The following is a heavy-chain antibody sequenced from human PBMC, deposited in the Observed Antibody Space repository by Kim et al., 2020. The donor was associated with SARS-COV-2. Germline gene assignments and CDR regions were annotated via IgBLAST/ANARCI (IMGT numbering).Heavy chain of an antibody. V-gene: IGHV1-8*01. CDR2: MNPNSGNT. D-gene: IGHD2-21*01. Sequence: ASVKVSCKASGYTFTSYDINWVRQATGQGLEWMGWMNPNSGNTGYAQKFQGRVTMTRNTSISTAYMELSILRSEDTAVYYCARGRKNIVMVIAIPAYYYYRDVWSKGTTVTVSS. CDR3: ARGRKNIVMVIAIPAYYYYRDV. CDR1: GYTFTSYD. J-gene: IGHJ6*03.